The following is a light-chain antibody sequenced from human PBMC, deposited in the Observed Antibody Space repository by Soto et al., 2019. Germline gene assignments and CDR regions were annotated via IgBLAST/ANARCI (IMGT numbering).Light chain of an antibody. V-gene: IGLV7-46*01. CDR2: DTS. J-gene: IGLJ2*01. CDR3: LLSYSGARV. Sequence: QAVVTQEPSVTVSPGGTVTLTCGSGTGPVTTGHYPFWFQQKPGQAPRTLIYDTSNKHSWTPARFSGSLLGGKAALTLSGAQLGDGAVYYSLLSYSGARVFGGGTKLTAL. CDR1: TGPVTTGHY.